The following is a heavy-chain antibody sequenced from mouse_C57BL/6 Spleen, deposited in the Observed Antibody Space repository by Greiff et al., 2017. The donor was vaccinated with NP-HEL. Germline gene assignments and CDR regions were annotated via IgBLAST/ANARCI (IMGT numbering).Heavy chain of an antibody. Sequence: EVQLVESGGDLVKPGGSLKPSCAASGFTFSSYGMSWVRQTPDKRLEWVATISSGGSYTYYPDSVKGRFTISRDNAKNTLYLQMSSLKSEDTAMYYCARRGGSSHWYFDVWGTGTTVTVSS. J-gene: IGHJ1*03. CDR1: GFTFSSYG. D-gene: IGHD1-1*01. CDR2: ISSGGSYT. CDR3: ARRGGSSHWYFDV. V-gene: IGHV5-6*01.